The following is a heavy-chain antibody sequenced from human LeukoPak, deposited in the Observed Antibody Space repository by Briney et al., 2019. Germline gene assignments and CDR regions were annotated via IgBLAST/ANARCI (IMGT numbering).Heavy chain of an antibody. V-gene: IGHV3-30*18. CDR1: GFSFRDFG. CDR2: ISYDGDVK. J-gene: IGHJ6*02. D-gene: IGHD6-6*01. CDR3: AKAVLSIHFYYGMDV. Sequence: GGSLRLSCAASGFSFRDFGMHWVRQAPGKGLEWVAVISYDGDVKYYSDSVKGRFTISRDNSNNTVLLHLNSLGADDTAVYYCAKAVLSIHFYYGMDVWGQGTSVTVSS.